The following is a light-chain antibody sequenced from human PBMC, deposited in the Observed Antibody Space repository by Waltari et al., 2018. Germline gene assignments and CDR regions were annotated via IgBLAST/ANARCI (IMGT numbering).Light chain of an antibody. Sequence: QSALTQPASVSGSPGQSITISCTGTTSDIGAYNLISWYQQYPGRVPKLIIYEATKLPSGVSDRVSGSKSGNTASLTISGLLAEDVADYYCCSYTGTATFLLFGGGTKLTVL. V-gene: IGLV2-23*02. CDR2: EAT. CDR3: CSYTGTATFLL. J-gene: IGLJ2*01. CDR1: TSDIGAYNL.